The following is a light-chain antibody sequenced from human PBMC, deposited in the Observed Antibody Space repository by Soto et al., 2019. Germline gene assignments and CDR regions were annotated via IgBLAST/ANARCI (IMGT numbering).Light chain of an antibody. CDR1: QSIASSY. V-gene: IGKV3-20*01. CDR3: QHYGTSPFT. Sequence: ELVLTQSPGTLSLSPGERATLSCRASQSIASSYLAWYQQRPGQAPRLLVSGTSSRATGIPDRFSGSGSGPDFTLTITRLEPEDFAVYYCQHYGTSPFTFGPGTKVHIK. CDR2: GTS. J-gene: IGKJ3*01.